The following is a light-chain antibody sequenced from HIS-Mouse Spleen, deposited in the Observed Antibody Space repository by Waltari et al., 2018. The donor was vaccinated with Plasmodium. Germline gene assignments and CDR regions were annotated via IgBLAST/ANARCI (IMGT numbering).Light chain of an antibody. V-gene: IGLV3-9*01. CDR1: NIGSKH. Sequence: SYELTQPLSVSVALGQTARLTCGGNNIGSKHVHWYQQKPGQAPVLVIYRDSNRPSGIPERFSGSNSGNTATLTISRAQAGDEADYYCQVWDSSTVVFGGGTKLTVL. CDR2: RDS. J-gene: IGLJ2*01. CDR3: QVWDSSTVV.